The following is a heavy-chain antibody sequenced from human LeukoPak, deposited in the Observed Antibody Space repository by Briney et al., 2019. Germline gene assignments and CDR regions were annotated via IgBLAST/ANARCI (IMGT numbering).Heavy chain of an antibody. D-gene: IGHD5-18*01. CDR3: ARERYISGVVGTDV. CDR2: YYSGTRS. CDR1: GFAVRTND. Sequence: GGSLRLSCAVSGFAVRTNDMSWVRQAPGKGLEWVSVYYSGTRSYYADSVKGRFTISRDNSKNTVYLQMNSLRAEDTAVYYCARERYISGVVGTDVWGQGTTVTVSS. J-gene: IGHJ6*02. V-gene: IGHV3-53*01.